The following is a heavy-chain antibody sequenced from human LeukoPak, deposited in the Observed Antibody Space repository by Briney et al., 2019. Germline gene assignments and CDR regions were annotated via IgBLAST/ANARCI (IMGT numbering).Heavy chain of an antibody. V-gene: IGHV1-69*13. CDR1: GGTFSSYA. CDR3: AREAGDGYNYAFDI. J-gene: IGHJ3*02. CDR2: IIPIFGTA. Sequence: SVKVSCKASGGTFSSYAISWVRQAPGQGLEWMGGIIPIFGTANYAQKFQGRVTITADESTSTAYMELSRLRSDDTAVYYCAREAGDGYNYAFDIWGQGTMVTVSS. D-gene: IGHD5-24*01.